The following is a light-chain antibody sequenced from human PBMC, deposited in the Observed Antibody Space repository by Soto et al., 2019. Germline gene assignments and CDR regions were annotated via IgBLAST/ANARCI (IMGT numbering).Light chain of an antibody. J-gene: IGKJ1*01. Sequence: EFMWRKPQGTLSLSPGETAPLSCGPSQTVTSNYYARYQQRPGLAPRLLIFDASARATGSPDRISGSGSGKDFSLTIIRLEAEDAVVVYYQQQGGTSTTFGQGTKVDIK. V-gene: IGKV3D-20*01. CDR3: QQQGGTSTT. CDR2: DAS. CDR1: QTVTSNY.